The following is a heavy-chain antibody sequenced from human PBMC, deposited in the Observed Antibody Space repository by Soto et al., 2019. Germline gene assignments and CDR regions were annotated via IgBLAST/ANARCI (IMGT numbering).Heavy chain of an antibody. CDR3: ARHRYSYGVYYFDY. CDR2: ISYSGST. D-gene: IGHD5-18*01. V-gene: IGHV4-59*08. CDR1: GDSISNSY. J-gene: IGHJ4*02. Sequence: SETLSLTCSVSGDSISNSYWAWIRQPPGKGLEWIGYISYSGSTNYNPSLTSRVTISVDTSKNQFSLRLSSVTAADTAVYYCARHRYSYGVYYFDYWGQGTLVTVSS.